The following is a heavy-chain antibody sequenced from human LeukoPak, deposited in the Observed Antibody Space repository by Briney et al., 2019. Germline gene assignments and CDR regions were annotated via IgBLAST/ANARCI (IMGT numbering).Heavy chain of an antibody. CDR2: IIPILGIA. CDR1: GGTFSSYA. CDR3: ARVGGYCSSTSCYMFDP. Sequence: ASVKVSCKASGGTFSSYAISWVRQAPGQGLEWMGRIIPILGIANYAQKFQGRVTITADKSTSTAYMELSSLRSEDTAVYYCARVGGYCSSTSCYMFDPWGQGTLVTVSS. D-gene: IGHD2-2*02. J-gene: IGHJ5*02. V-gene: IGHV1-69*04.